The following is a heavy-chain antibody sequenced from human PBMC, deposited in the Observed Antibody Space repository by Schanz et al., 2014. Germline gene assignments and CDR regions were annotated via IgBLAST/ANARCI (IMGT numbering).Heavy chain of an antibody. D-gene: IGHD1-26*01. CDR3: ARSRSGFYFDY. CDR1: GFSFSSYA. Sequence: EVQLLESGGGLVEPGGSLRLSCAASGFSFSSYAMGWVRQARGKGLEWVSAMNESHSTIYYADSVRGRFTISRDNAENTLFLQMNSLRAEDTAVYYCARSRSGFYFDYWGQGTLVTVSS. J-gene: IGHJ4*02. V-gene: IGHV3-23*01. CDR2: MNESHSTI.